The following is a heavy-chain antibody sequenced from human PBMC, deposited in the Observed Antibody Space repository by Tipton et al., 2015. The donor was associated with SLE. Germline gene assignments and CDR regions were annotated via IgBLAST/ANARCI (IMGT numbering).Heavy chain of an antibody. CDR2: IYYSGST. V-gene: IGHV4-61*01. J-gene: IGHJ4*02. CDR1: GYSISSGYY. Sequence: TLSLTCTVSGYSISSGYYWGWIRQPPGKGLEWIGYIYYSGSTNYNPSLKSRVTISVDTSKNQFSLKLSSVTAADTAVYYCARADWSGYLFGYWGQGTLVTVPS. D-gene: IGHD3-3*01. CDR3: ARADWSGYLFGY.